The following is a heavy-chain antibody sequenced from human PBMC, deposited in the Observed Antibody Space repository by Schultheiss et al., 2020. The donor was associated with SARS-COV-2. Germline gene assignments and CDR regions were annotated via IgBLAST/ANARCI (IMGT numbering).Heavy chain of an antibody. Sequence: GGSLRLSCAASGFTFSSYAMSWVRQAPGKGLEWVAVISYDGSNKYYADSVKGRFTISRDNAKNSLYLQINSLRAEDTAVYYCAKGLGDIVNYYYMDVWGKGTTVTVSS. V-gene: IGHV3-30*04. D-gene: IGHD3-9*01. J-gene: IGHJ6*03. CDR3: AKGLGDIVNYYYMDV. CDR1: GFTFSSYA. CDR2: ISYDGSNK.